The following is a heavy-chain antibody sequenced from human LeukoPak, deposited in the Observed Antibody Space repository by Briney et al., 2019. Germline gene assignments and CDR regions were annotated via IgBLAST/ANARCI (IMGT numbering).Heavy chain of an antibody. CDR3: ARVKFADFSDY. Sequence: ASVKVSCKASGYTFTSYAMNWVRQAPGQGLEWMGWINTNIGNPTYAQGFTGRFVFSLDTSVSTAYLQTSSLKAEDTAVYYCARVKFADFSDYWGQGTLVTVSS. J-gene: IGHJ4*02. CDR1: GYTFTSYA. CDR2: INTNIGNP. V-gene: IGHV7-4-1*02. D-gene: IGHD2-21*02.